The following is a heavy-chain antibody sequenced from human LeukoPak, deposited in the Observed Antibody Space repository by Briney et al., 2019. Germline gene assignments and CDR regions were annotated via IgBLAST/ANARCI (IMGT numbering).Heavy chain of an antibody. V-gene: IGHV4-59*01. Sequence: PSETLSLTCTVSGGSINSYYWSWIRQPPGKGLEWIGYIYYSGSTSYNPSFKSRVTISVAASKNQFSLKLSSVTAADTAVYYCARDRRVFYGDYVRYYYMDVWGKGTTVTISS. D-gene: IGHD4-17*01. CDR2: IYYSGST. CDR1: GGSINSYY. J-gene: IGHJ6*03. CDR3: ARDRRVFYGDYVRYYYMDV.